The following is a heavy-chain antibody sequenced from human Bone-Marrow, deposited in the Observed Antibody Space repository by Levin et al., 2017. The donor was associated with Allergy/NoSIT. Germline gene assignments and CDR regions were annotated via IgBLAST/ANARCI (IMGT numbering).Heavy chain of an antibody. J-gene: IGHJ4*02. CDR2: IYYSGST. V-gene: IGHV4-61*01. CDR3: ARATRSGWYGLLDH. Sequence: SETLSLTCSVSDGSVGTDRYYWSWVRQPPGKGLEWIGYIYYSGSTKYNPSLKSRVTISLDASKSQFSLNVRSVTTADTAVYFCARATRSGWYGLLDHWGQGTLVTVSS. D-gene: IGHD6-19*01. CDR1: DGSVGTDRYY.